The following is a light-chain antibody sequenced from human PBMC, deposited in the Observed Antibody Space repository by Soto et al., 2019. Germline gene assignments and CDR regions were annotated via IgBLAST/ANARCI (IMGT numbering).Light chain of an antibody. CDR3: FSYTSSDTYV. CDR2: DVT. CDR1: STDVGGYNY. V-gene: IGLV2-14*01. J-gene: IGLJ1*01. Sequence: QSALTQPASVSGSPGQSITISCTGTSTDVGGYNYVSWYQQHPGKAPKLMIYDVTSRPSGVSNRFSGSKSGNTASLIISGLQAEDEADYYCFSYTSSDTYVFGTGTKLTVL.